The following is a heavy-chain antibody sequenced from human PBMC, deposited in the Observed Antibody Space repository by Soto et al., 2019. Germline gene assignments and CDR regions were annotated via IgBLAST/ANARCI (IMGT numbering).Heavy chain of an antibody. V-gene: IGHV3-23*01. D-gene: IGHD3-3*01. CDR2: ISGSGGST. J-gene: IGHJ6*03. Sequence: GGSLRLSCAASGFTFSSYAMSWVRQAPGKGLEWVSAISGSGGSTFYADSVKGRFTISRHNSKNTLYLQMNSLRAEDTAVYYCARDFYDFWSGSMDVWGKGTTVTVSS. CDR1: GFTFSSYA. CDR3: ARDFYDFWSGSMDV.